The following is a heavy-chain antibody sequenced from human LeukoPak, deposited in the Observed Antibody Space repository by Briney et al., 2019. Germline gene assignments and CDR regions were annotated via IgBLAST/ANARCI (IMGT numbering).Heavy chain of an antibody. D-gene: IGHD3-10*01. Sequence: GASVKVSCKSSGYTFTDYYMHWVRQAPGQGPEWMGWINPNSGGTIYAQKFQGRVIMTRDTSISTAYMELSRLRSDDTAGYYCARATTNYYGSGKYWGQGALVTVSS. J-gene: IGHJ4*02. V-gene: IGHV1-2*02. CDR2: INPNSGGT. CDR3: ARATTNYYGSGKY. CDR1: GYTFTDYY.